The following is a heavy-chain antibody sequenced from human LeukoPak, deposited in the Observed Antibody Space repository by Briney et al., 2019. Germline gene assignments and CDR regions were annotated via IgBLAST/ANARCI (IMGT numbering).Heavy chain of an antibody. D-gene: IGHD3-3*01. V-gene: IGHV4-61*02. J-gene: IGHJ3*02. CDR3: ARGFGAGAFDI. Sequence: SETLSLTCTVSGDSISSGDYYWSWIRQPAGKGLEWIGRISSSGSTNYNPSLKSRVTISVDKSKNQFSLKLSSVTAADTAVYYCARGFGAGAFDIWGQGTMVTVSS. CDR2: ISSSGST. CDR1: GDSISSGDYY.